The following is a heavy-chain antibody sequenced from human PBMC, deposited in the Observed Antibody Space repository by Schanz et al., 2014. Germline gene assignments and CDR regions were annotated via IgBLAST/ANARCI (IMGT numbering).Heavy chain of an antibody. J-gene: IGHJ4*02. CDR2: ISGSGGST. CDR1: GFTFSAYY. CDR3: VRDSFFAFDY. V-gene: IGHV3-23*01. D-gene: IGHD3-3*01. Sequence: PGGSLRLSCAASGFTFSAYYMDWVRQAPGKGLEWVSAISGSGGSTYYADSVKGRFTISRDNSKNTLYLQMNSLRAEDTAVYYCVRDSFFAFDYWGQGTLXTVSS.